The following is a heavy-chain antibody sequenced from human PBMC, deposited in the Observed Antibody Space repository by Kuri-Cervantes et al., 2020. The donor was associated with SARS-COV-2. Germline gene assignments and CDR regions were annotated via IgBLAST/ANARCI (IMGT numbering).Heavy chain of an antibody. CDR2: VYHSGNT. V-gene: IGHV4-31*03. CDR1: GGSITSGEHY. D-gene: IGHD3-10*02. J-gene: IGHJ6*01. CDR3: ARDVRGYDGVDD. Sequence: SETLSLTCTVSGGSITSGEHYWTWIRQHPEKGLEWIGYVYHSGNTYYHPSLKSRLTISIDTSQNQFSLRMSSVTAADTAIYYCARDVRGYDGVDDWGPGTTVTVSS.